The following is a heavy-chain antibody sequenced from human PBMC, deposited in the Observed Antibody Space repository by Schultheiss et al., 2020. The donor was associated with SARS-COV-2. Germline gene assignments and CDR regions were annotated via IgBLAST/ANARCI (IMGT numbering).Heavy chain of an antibody. CDR2: ISSSGSTI. CDR1: GFTVSSNY. D-gene: IGHD6-19*01. CDR3: ARGSDRIAVAGTRYYYAMDV. J-gene: IGHJ6*02. Sequence: GGSLRLSCAASGFTVSSNYMSWVRQAPGKGLEWVSYISSSGSTIHYADSVKGRFTISRDSAKNSLYLQMNSLTAEDTAVYFCARGSDRIAVAGTRYYYAMDVWGQGTTVTVSS. V-gene: IGHV3-11*01.